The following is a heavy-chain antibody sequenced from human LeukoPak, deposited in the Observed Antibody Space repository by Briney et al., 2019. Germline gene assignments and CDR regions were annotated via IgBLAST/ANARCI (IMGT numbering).Heavy chain of an antibody. CDR3: ARQDVSRYLHFDF. CDR2: ISYTGST. CDR1: GGSLSDYY. D-gene: IGHD3-3*02. V-gene: IGHV4-59*08. Sequence: SETLSLTCRVSGGSLSDYYWNWVRQPPGKALAGIGQISYTGSTYYKPSLDSRVTIPVDTSRKRFSLKLSSVTAADTAVYYCARQDVSRYLHFDFWGQGALVSVSS. J-gene: IGHJ4*02.